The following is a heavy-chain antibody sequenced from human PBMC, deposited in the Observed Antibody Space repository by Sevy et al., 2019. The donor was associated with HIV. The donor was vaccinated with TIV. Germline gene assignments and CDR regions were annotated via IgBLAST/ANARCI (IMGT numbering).Heavy chain of an antibody. J-gene: IGHJ4*02. CDR3: AKARYGSGWYVLDY. CDR2: TSGSAAVT. Sequence: GGSLRLSCAASGFAFSTYAMSWVRQAPGKGLEWVSATSGSAAVTFSADSGEGRFTISRDNSKNTLYLQMNNLGAEDTAIYYCAKARYGSGWYVLDYWGQGTLVTVSS. V-gene: IGHV3-23*01. D-gene: IGHD6-19*01. CDR1: GFAFSTYA.